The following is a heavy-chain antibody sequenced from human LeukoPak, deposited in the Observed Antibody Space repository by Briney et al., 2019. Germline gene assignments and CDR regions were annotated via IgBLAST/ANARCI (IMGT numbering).Heavy chain of an antibody. CDR3: ARGGSYWDS. CDR1: GGSIRITSYY. Sequence: SETLSLTCTVSGGSIRITSYYWGWIRQSPGRELEWIGSIYFSGRTHYNPSLESRVTISVDTSNNQFSLRLNSVTAADTAVYYCARGGSYWDSWGQGTLVTVSS. J-gene: IGHJ4*02. CDR2: IYFSGRT. V-gene: IGHV4-39*07. D-gene: IGHD3-10*01.